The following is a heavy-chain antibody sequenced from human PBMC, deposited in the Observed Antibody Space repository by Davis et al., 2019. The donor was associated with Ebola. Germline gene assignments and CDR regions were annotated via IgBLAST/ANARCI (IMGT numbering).Heavy chain of an antibody. CDR1: GFLLSSNF. Sequence: GGSLRLSCAAPGFLLSSNFINWVRQAPGKGLEWVSMIYTDNSTKYSDSVKGRFTVLRDNSKNTLYLQMNRLRVEDTAVYYCARVVGFYDGGRYLGDGFDLWGQGTVVTVSS. V-gene: IGHV3-53*01. J-gene: IGHJ3*01. D-gene: IGHD3-22*01. CDR3: ARVVGFYDGGRYLGDGFDL. CDR2: IYTDNST.